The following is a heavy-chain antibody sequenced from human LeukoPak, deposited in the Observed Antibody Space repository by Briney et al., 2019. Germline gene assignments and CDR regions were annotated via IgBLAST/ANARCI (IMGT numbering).Heavy chain of an antibody. D-gene: IGHD7-27*01. CDR3: ARVKPGDRVPNDAFDV. J-gene: IGHJ3*01. CDR2: IYHSGGST. Sequence: SETLSPTCAVSGDSISSGGYSWSWIRQPPGKGLEWIGYIYHSGGSTYYNPSLKSRVTILVDRSKNQFSLKLSSVTAAYTAVYFCARVKPGDRVPNDAFDVWGQGKMVTVSS. CDR1: GDSISSGGYS. V-gene: IGHV4-30-2*01.